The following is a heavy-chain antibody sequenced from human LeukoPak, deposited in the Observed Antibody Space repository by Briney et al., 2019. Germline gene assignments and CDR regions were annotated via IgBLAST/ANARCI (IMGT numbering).Heavy chain of an antibody. CDR2: IYYSGST. CDR3: ARDSSGWWGGWFDP. Sequence: PSETLSLTCTVSGGSISSYYWSWIRQPPGKGLEWIGYIYYSGSTNYNPSLKSRVTISVDTSKNQFSLKLSSVTAADTAVYYCARDSSGWWGGWFDPWGQGTLVTVSS. V-gene: IGHV4-59*01. CDR1: GGSISSYY. J-gene: IGHJ5*02. D-gene: IGHD6-19*01.